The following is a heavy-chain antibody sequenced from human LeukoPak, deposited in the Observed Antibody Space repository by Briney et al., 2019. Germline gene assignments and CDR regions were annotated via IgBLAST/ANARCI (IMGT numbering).Heavy chain of an antibody. J-gene: IGHJ5*02. CDR1: GGSISSYY. Sequence: PSETLSLTCTVSGGSISSYYWGWIRQPPGKGLEWIGSIYYSGSTYYNPSLKSRVTISVDTSKNQFSLKLSSVTAADTAVYYCAGHVSVIAAAGTGGWFDPWGQGTLVTVSS. CDR3: AGHVSVIAAAGTGGWFDP. CDR2: IYYSGST. D-gene: IGHD6-13*01. V-gene: IGHV4-39*01.